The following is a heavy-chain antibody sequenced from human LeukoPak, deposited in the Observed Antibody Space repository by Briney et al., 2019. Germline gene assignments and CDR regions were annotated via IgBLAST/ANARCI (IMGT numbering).Heavy chain of an antibody. Sequence: GEPLKISSKGSGYSFTSYWIGGVRQVPGKGLEWMGSIYPCESYIRYSASIQGQIPISAHKSISTDYLQWSSLKASDTAMYYCARTLAYYDILTGSLGRIQYYFDYWGQGTLVTVSS. V-gene: IGHV5-51*01. CDR2: IYPCESYI. D-gene: IGHD3-9*01. J-gene: IGHJ4*02. CDR3: ARTLAYYDILTGSLGRIQYYFDY. CDR1: GYSFTSYW.